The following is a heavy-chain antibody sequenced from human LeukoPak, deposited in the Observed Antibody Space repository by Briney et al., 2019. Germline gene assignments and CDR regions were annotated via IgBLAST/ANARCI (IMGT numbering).Heavy chain of an antibody. CDR2: IFPGDSHT. CDR3: ARRHRRGAYTYGVDY. CDR1: GYSFTNYW. V-gene: IGHV5-51*01. J-gene: IGHJ4*02. D-gene: IGHD5-18*01. Sequence: GASLKISCKGSGYSFTNYWIACVRQMPGKELVWMVSIFPGDSHTRYSPSFQGQVTISADKSISTAYLQWNSLKASDTAMYYCARRHRRGAYTYGVDYWGQGTPVTVSS.